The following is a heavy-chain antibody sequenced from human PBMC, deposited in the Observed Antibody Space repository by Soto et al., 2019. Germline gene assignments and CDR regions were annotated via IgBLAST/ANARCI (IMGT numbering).Heavy chain of an antibody. Sequence: EVQLVESGGGLVKPGGSLRLSCAASGFTFSSYSMNWVRQAPGKGLEWVSSISSSSSYIYYADSVKGQFTISRDNAKNTLYLQMNSLRAEDTAVYYCARDEGAGPMVYAIRGRGGYYGMDVCGQGTTVTVSS. V-gene: IGHV3-21*01. CDR1: GFTFSSYS. CDR2: ISSSSSYI. CDR3: ARDEGAGPMVYAIRGRGGYYGMDV. D-gene: IGHD2-8*01. J-gene: IGHJ6*02.